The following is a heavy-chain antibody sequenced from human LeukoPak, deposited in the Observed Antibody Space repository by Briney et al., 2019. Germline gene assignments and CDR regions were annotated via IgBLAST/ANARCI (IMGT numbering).Heavy chain of an antibody. J-gene: IGHJ4*02. D-gene: IGHD2-2*01. CDR2: INPSGGST. CDR3: ARGGYCGGTSCYLDF. Sequence: ASVKVSCKASGYAFNSYYIHWVRQAPGQGLEWMGIINPSGGSTHYAQRFQGRVTMTRDTSTYSLYLEVSSLKSEDTAVYYCARGGYCGGTSCYLDFWGQGMLVTVSS. V-gene: IGHV1-46*02. CDR1: GYAFNSYY.